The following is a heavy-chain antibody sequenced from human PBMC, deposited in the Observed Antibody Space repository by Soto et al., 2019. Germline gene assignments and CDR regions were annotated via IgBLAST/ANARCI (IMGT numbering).Heavy chain of an antibody. J-gene: IGHJ4*02. V-gene: IGHV1-18*01. CDR3: ARVLLIHSGFLKGFDH. D-gene: IGHD5-12*01. CDR1: GYNFVSYG. CDR2: ISPFYNGKT. Sequence: ASVKVACQSSGYNFVSYGITWVRQATGQGLEWMGWISPFYNGKTEYAQNFHDRVTMTADTSTRTAYMELRGLRSDDTAIYYCARVLLIHSGFLKGFDHWGQGTLVTVSS.